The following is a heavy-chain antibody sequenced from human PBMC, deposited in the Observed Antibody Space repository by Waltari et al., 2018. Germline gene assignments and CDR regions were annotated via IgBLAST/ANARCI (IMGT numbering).Heavy chain of an antibody. CDR1: GFTVSSNF. V-gene: IGHV3-66*01. J-gene: IGHJ4*02. Sequence: EVQLVESGGGLVQPGGSLRLSCAASGFTVSSNFMSWVRQAPGKGVGGVSVIYIGGSGYYADSVKGRFTISRDNSKNTVYLQMNSLRAEDTAVYYCARDTSGTKGAFDYWGQGTLVTVSS. D-gene: IGHD3-10*01. CDR3: ARDTSGTKGAFDY. CDR2: IYIGGSG.